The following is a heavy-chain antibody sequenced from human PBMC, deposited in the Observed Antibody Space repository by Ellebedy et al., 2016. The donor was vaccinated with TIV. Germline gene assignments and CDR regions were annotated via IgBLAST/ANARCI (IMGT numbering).Heavy chain of an antibody. CDR1: GFSLSTSGMC. CDR2: IDWDDDK. CDR3: AQWGGFGELFDY. J-gene: IGHJ4*02. V-gene: IGHV2-70*12. D-gene: IGHD3-10*01. Sequence: SGPTLVKPTQTLTLTCTFSGFSLSTSGMCVSWIRQPPGKALEWLARIDWDDDKYYSTSLKTRLTISKDTSKNQVVLTMTNMDPVDTATYYCAQWGGFGELFDYWGQGTLVTVSS.